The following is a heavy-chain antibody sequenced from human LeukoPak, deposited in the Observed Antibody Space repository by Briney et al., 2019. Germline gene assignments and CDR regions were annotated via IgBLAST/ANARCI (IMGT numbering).Heavy chain of an antibody. V-gene: IGHV3-23*01. Sequence: GGSLRLSCAASGFTFSSYAMSWVRQAPGRGLEWVSAISGSGGDKYYADSVKGRFTISRDNSKNTLYLQMNSLRAEDTAVYYCASIPPGYSSGWYDPDYYYYGMDVWGQGTTVTVSS. CDR1: GFTFSSYA. J-gene: IGHJ6*02. D-gene: IGHD6-19*01. CDR3: ASIPPGYSSGWYDPDYYYYGMDV. CDR2: ISGSGGDK.